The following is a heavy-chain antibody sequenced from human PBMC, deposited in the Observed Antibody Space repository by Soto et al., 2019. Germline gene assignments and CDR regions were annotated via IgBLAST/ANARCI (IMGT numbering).Heavy chain of an antibody. CDR1: GYSFTRYW. J-gene: IGHJ6*02. V-gene: IGHV5-51*01. Sequence: PGESLKISCKGSGYSFTRYWIVWVRQMPGKXLEWVGIVYPADSDPRYSPSFRGQVTISADKSINTAYLQWSSLKASDTAMYYCASHITVSHASYYYGMDVWGQGTTVTVSS. D-gene: IGHD4-17*01. CDR3: ASHITVSHASYYYGMDV. CDR2: VYPADSDP.